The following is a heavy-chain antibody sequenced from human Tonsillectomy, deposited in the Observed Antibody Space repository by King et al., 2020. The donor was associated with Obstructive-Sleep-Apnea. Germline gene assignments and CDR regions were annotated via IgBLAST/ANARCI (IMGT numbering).Heavy chain of an antibody. CDR2: ISYDGSNK. V-gene: IGHV3-30*04. D-gene: IGHD6-13*01. CDR1: GFTFSSYA. Sequence: VQLVESGGGVVQPGRSLRLSCAASGFTFSSYAMHWVSQAPGKGLEWVAVISYDGSNKYYADSVKGRFTISRDNSKNTLYLQMNSLRAEDTAVYYCARGVDLGYSSSWYLGCRGQGTLVTLSS. CDR3: ARGVDLGYSSSWYLGC. J-gene: IGHJ4*02.